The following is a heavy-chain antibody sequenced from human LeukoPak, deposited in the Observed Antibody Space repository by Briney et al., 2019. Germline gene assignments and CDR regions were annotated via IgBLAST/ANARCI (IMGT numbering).Heavy chain of an antibody. CDR1: GFTFSSYW. CDR3: AREDYGDYGLDY. D-gene: IGHD4-17*01. J-gene: IGHJ4*02. Sequence: PGGSLRLSCAASGFTFSSYWMHWVRQAPGKGLVWVSRINSDGSSTSYADSVKGRFTISRDNAKNTRYLQMNSLRAEDTAVYYCAREDYGDYGLDYWGQGTLVTVSS. CDR2: INSDGSST. V-gene: IGHV3-74*01.